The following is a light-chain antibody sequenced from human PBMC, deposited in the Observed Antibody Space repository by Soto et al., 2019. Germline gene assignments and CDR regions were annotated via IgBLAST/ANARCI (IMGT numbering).Light chain of an antibody. J-gene: IGKJ3*01. CDR1: QGISNS. CDR2: AAS. CDR3: QQLKDYPIS. Sequence: DIQLTQSPSFLSASVGDRVTITCRASQGISNSLAWYQQRPGKAPNFLLYAASTLQSGVPSRFSGSGSGTEFTLAISSLQPEDCATYYCQQLKDYPISFGPGTKVDIK. V-gene: IGKV1-9*01.